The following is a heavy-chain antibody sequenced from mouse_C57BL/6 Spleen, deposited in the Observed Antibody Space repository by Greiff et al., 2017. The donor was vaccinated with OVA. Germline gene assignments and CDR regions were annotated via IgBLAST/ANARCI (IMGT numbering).Heavy chain of an antibody. D-gene: IGHD3-3*01. CDR1: GYAFSSSW. CDR3: ARGGTRFDY. CDR2: IYPGDGDT. V-gene: IGHV1-82*01. J-gene: IGHJ2*01. Sequence: QVQLQQSGPELVKPGASVKISCKASGYAFSSSWMNWVKQRPGKGLEWIGRIYPGDGDTNYNGKFKGKATLTADKSSSTAYMQLSSLTSEDSAVYFCARGGTRFDYWSQGTTLTVSS.